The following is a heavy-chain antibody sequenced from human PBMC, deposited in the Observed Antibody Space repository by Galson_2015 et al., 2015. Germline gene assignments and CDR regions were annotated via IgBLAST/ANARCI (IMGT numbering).Heavy chain of an antibody. CDR1: GFTFSTYD. Sequence: SLRLSCAASGFTFSTYDTHWVRQAPGKGLEWLSIIYSGGSTYYADSVKGRFAISRDNSKNTLDLQMNSLRAEDTAVYYCATVTKPLRYFDSWGQGTLVTVSS. V-gene: IGHV3-53*01. CDR3: ATVTKPLRYFDS. CDR2: IYSGGST. J-gene: IGHJ4*02. D-gene: IGHD3-9*01.